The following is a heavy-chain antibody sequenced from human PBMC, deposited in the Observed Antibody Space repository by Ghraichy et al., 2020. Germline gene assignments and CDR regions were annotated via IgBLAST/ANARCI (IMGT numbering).Heavy chain of an antibody. D-gene: IGHD4-17*01. CDR2: IYYSGST. J-gene: IGHJ4*02. V-gene: IGHV4-31*03. CDR1: GGSISSGGYY. Sequence: SETLSLTCTVSGGSISSGGYYWSWIRQHPGKGLEWIGYIYYSGSTYYNPSLKSRVTISVDTSKNQFSLKLSSVTAADTAVYYCARERADGDYVGFDYWGQGTLVTVSS. CDR3: ARERADGDYVGFDY.